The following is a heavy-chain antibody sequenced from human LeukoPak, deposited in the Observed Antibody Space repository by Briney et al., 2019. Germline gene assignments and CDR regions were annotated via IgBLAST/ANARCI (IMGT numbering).Heavy chain of an antibody. CDR3: ARGSAYYYGSGSSHDY. CDR1: GYTFTSYG. D-gene: IGHD3-10*01. J-gene: IGHJ4*02. Sequence: ASVKVSCKASGYTFTSYGISWVRQAPGQGLEWMGWISAYNGNTNYAHKLQGRVTMTTDTSTRTAYMELRSLRSDDTAVYYCARGSAYYYGSGSSHDYWGQGTLVTVSS. V-gene: IGHV1-18*01. CDR2: ISAYNGNT.